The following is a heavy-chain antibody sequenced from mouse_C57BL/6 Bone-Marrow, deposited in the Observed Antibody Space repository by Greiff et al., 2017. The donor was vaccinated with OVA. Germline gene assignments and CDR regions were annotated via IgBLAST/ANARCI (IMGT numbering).Heavy chain of an antibody. V-gene: IGHV1-26*01. CDR3: AGDGSCYDGYYGPFDY. Sequence: VQLQQSGPELVKPGASVKISCKASGYTFTDYYMNWVKQSHGKSLEWIGDINPNNGGTSYNQKFKGKATLTVDKSSSTAYMELRSLTSEDSAVYYCAGDGSCYDGYYGPFDYWGQGTTLTVSS. CDR1: GYTFTDYY. CDR2: INPNNGGT. D-gene: IGHD2-3*01. J-gene: IGHJ2*01.